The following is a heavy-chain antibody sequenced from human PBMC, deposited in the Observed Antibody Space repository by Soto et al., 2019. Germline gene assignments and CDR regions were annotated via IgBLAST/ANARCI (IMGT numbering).Heavy chain of an antibody. D-gene: IGHD2-15*01. Sequence: GGSLRLSCAASGVTFCSYAMHWVRQAPGKGLEWVAVISYDGSNKYYADSVKGRFTISRDNSKNTLYLQMNSLRAEDTAVYYCARSHCSGGSCYLDYWGQGTLVTVSS. CDR1: GVTFCSYA. CDR3: ARSHCSGGSCYLDY. V-gene: IGHV3-30-3*01. J-gene: IGHJ4*02. CDR2: ISYDGSNK.